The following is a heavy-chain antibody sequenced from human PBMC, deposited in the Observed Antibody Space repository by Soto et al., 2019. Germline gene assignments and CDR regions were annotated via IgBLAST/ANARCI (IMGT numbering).Heavy chain of an antibody. CDR1: GGSISSYY. CDR2: IYYSGST. Sequence: SETLSLTCTVSGGSISSYYWSWIRQPPGEGLEWIGYIYYSGSTNYNPSLKSRVTISVDTSKNQFSLKLSSVTAADTAVYYCARVTVAGTGYYYGMDVWGQGTTVTVSS. V-gene: IGHV4-59*01. CDR3: ARVTVAGTGYYYGMDV. J-gene: IGHJ6*02. D-gene: IGHD6-19*01.